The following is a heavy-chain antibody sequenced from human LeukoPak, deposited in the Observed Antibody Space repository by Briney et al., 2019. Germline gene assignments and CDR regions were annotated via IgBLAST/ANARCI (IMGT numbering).Heavy chain of an antibody. CDR1: GYXFTXYW. CDR3: ARGSLPPRGVPYYFDY. J-gene: IGHJ4*02. V-gene: IGHV5-51*01. D-gene: IGHD3-10*01. CDR2: XYPGDSDT. Sequence: SLKISCKGXGYXFTXYWIGXVXQMPGKGLEWXXIXYPGDSDTRYSPSFQGQVTISADKSISTAYLQWSSLKASDTAMYYCARGSLPPRGVPYYFDYWGQGTLVTVSS.